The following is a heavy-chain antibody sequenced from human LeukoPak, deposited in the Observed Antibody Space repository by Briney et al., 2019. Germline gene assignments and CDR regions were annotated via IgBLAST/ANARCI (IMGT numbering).Heavy chain of an antibody. CDR2: IYHSGST. CDR1: GYSISSGYF. Sequence: SETLSLTCGVSGYSISSGYFWGWIRQPPGKGLEWIGSIYHSGSTYYNPSLKSRVTISVDTSKNQLSLKVSSVTAADTAVYYCARVNGYCSSGTYGSCNWFGPWGQGTLVTVSS. J-gene: IGHJ5*02. CDR3: ARVNGYCSSGTYGSCNWFGP. V-gene: IGHV4-38-2*01. D-gene: IGHD2-15*01.